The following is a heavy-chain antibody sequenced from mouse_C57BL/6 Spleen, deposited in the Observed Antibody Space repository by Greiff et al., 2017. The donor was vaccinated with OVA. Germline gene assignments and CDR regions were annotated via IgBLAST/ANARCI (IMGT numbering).Heavy chain of an antibody. D-gene: IGHD2-4*01. Sequence: EVQLQQSGPGLVKPSQSLSLTCSVTGYSITSGYYWNWIRQFPGNKLEWMGYISYDGSNNYNPSLKNRISITRDTSKNQFFLKLNSVTTEDTATYYCARATYYDYDDWYFDVWGTGTTVTVSS. CDR3: ARATYYDYDDWYFDV. V-gene: IGHV3-6*01. CDR1: GYSITSGYY. CDR2: ISYDGSN. J-gene: IGHJ1*03.